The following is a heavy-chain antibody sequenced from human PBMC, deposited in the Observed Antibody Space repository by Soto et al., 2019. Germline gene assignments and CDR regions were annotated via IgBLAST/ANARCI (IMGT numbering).Heavy chain of an antibody. CDR3: ARFNWYFDL. J-gene: IGHJ2*01. Sequence: QVQLQESGPGLVKPSETLSLTCTVSGGSISSYYWSWIRQPPGKGLEWIGYIYYSGSTNYNPSLKSRVAISVDTSKNPCSLKLSSVTAADTAVYYCARFNWYFDLWGRGTLVTVSS. CDR1: GGSISSYY. V-gene: IGHV4-59*08. CDR2: IYYSGST.